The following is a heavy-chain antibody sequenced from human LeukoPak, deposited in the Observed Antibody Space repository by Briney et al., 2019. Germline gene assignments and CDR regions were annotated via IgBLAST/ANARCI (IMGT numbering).Heavy chain of an antibody. CDR1: GYTFTSYF. V-gene: IGHV1-46*01. Sequence: ASVKVSCKASGYTFTSYFIHWVRQAPGQGLEWMGLINPSAGGRNYAQKFQGRVTMTRDTSTSTVYMELSSLRSEDTAIYYCARAIYGSSGYYGYWGQGTLVTVSS. CDR3: ARAIYGSSGYYGY. CDR2: INPSAGGR. D-gene: IGHD3-22*01. J-gene: IGHJ4*02.